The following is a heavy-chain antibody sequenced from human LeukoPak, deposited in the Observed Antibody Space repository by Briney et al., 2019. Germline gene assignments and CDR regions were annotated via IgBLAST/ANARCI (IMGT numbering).Heavy chain of an antibody. CDR3: ATIGGYYDSSGDSDY. CDR1: GYTFIGHY. CDR2: INPNTGGT. V-gene: IGHV1-2*02. Sequence: GSVKVSCKTSGYTFIGHYIYWLRQAPGQGLEWMGWINPNTGGTNYAQNFQGRVTLTRDTSLRTAYMDLSRLRSEDTAVYYCATIGGYYDSSGDSDYWGQGTLVTVSS. J-gene: IGHJ4*02. D-gene: IGHD3-22*01.